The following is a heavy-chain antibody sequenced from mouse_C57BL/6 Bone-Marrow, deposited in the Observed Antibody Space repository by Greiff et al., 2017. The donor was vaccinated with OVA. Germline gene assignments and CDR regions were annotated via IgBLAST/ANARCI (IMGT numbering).Heavy chain of an antibody. CDR3: ARRGITTVVPYWYFDV. CDR2: INPSNGGT. Sequence: QVQLQQSGTELVKPGASVKLSCKASGYTFTSYWMHWVKQRPGQGLEWIGNINPSNGGTNYNEKFKSKATLTVDKSSSTAYMQLSSLTSEDSAVYYCARRGITTVVPYWYFDVWGTGTTVTVSS. CDR1: GYTFTSYW. V-gene: IGHV1-53*01. D-gene: IGHD1-1*01. J-gene: IGHJ1*03.